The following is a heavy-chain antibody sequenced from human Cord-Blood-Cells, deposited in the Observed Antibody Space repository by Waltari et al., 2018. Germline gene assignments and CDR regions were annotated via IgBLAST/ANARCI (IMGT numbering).Heavy chain of an antibody. CDR2: IIPILGIA. Sequence: QVQLVQSGAEVKKPGSSVKVSCTASGGAFSSYAISWVRQAPGQVLEWMGRIIPILGIANYAEKCQGRFTITADKSTSTAYMELRSLRAEDTAVYYCARGWEDVPGNNDAFDIWGQGTMVTVSS. J-gene: IGHJ3*02. CDR1: GGAFSSYA. CDR3: ARGWEDVPGNNDAFDI. D-gene: IGHD1-26*01. V-gene: IGHV1-69*09.